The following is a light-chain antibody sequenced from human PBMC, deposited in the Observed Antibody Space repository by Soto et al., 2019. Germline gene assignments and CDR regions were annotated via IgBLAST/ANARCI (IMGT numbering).Light chain of an antibody. CDR1: QSISNY. CDR2: AAS. J-gene: IGKJ5*01. Sequence: DILMTQSPSSLSSSLGDRFTITCRASQSISNYLNWYQQKPGKAPNLLIYAASTLQSGVPSRFSGGGSGTDFTLTISSLQPEDFATYYCQQSYSTTITFGQGTRLEVK. V-gene: IGKV1-39*01. CDR3: QQSYSTTIT.